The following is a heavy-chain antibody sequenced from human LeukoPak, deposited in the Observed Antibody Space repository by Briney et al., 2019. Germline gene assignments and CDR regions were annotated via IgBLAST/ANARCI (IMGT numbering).Heavy chain of an antibody. CDR1: GDSVSTNSAS. Sequence: SQTLSLTCAISGDSVSTNSASWNWIRQSPSRGLEWLGRTYYRSKWFYDFAVSAKSRVTIIPDTSKNQFSLQLNSVTPDDTAVYYCTRQHCSSTSCYSYNWFDPWGQGTLVTVSS. V-gene: IGHV6-1*01. CDR2: TYYRSKWFY. CDR3: TRQHCSSTSCYSYNWFDP. J-gene: IGHJ5*02. D-gene: IGHD2-2*01.